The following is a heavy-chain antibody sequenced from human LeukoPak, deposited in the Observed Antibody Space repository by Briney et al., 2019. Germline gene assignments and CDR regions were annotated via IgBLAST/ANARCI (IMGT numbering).Heavy chain of an antibody. CDR1: GGSISGYF. V-gene: IGHV4-59*08. D-gene: IGHD6-19*01. Sequence: SETLSLTCTVSGGSISGYFWSWIRHPPGKGPEWIGYLHYSGSTNYNPSLKSRVTISVDTSKNQFSLKLSSVTAADTAVYYCARQSPYSNDWYFDFWGQGTLVTVSS. J-gene: IGHJ4*02. CDR2: LHYSGST. CDR3: ARQSPYSNDWYFDF.